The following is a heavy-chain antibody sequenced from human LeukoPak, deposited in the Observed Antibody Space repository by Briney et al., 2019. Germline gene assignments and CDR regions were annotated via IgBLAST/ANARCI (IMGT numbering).Heavy chain of an antibody. J-gene: IGHJ4*02. Sequence: PGGSLRLSCAASGFTFSSYSMNWVRQAPGKGLEWVSSISSSSSTIYYADSVKGRLTISRDNAKNSLYLQMNSLRAEDTAVYYCARDVVTARFFDYWGQGTLVTVSS. CDR1: GFTFSSYS. CDR3: ARDVVTARFFDY. V-gene: IGHV3-48*01. CDR2: ISSSSSTI. D-gene: IGHD2-21*02.